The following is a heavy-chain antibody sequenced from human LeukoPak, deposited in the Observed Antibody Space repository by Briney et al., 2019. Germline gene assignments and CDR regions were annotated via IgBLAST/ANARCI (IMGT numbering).Heavy chain of an antibody. CDR1: GDSVFRDTAA. Sequence: SQTLSLTCAISGDSVFRDTAAWNWVRQSPSRGLEWLGRTYYRSKWYNDYAVSVKSRITINPDTSKNQFSLQLNSVTPEDTAVYYCARDRGGSSWYYFDNWGQGSLVTVSS. V-gene: IGHV6-1*01. CDR2: TYYRSKWYN. D-gene: IGHD6-13*01. CDR3: ARDRGGSSWYYFDN. J-gene: IGHJ4*02.